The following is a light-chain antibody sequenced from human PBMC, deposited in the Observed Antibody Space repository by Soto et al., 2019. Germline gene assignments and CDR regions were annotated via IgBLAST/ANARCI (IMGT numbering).Light chain of an antibody. J-gene: IGLJ2*01. CDR3: QTWGTGIQVV. CDR1: SGHSTYA. Sequence: QLVLTQSPSASASLGASVKLTCTLSSGHSTYAIAWHQQQPEKGPRYLMKLNSDGSHSKGDGIPNRFSGSSSGAERYLTISSLQSDDEADYYCQTWGTGIQVVFGGGTKVTVL. V-gene: IGLV4-69*01. CDR2: LNSDGSH.